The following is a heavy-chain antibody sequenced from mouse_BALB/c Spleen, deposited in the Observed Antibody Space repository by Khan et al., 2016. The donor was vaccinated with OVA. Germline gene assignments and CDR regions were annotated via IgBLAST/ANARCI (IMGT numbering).Heavy chain of an antibody. Sequence: QVQLKESGPGLVQPSQSLSISCTVSGFSLDNYSVHWIRQSPGQGLEWLGVIWSAGSTDYNAAFISRLTLTKDNSRSHVFFKVINRQRKVTAMDYCARRGYDYGRGALFAYWGQGTLVTVSA. CDR3: ARRGYDYGRGALFAY. J-gene: IGHJ3*01. V-gene: IGHV2-2*02. CDR2: IWSAGST. D-gene: IGHD2-4*01. CDR1: GFSLDNYS.